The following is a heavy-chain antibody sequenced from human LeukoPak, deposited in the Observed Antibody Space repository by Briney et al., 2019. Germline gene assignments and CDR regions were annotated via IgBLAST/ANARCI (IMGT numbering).Heavy chain of an antibody. CDR3: AREPWGYYDSSGYYLGYFDY. CDR2: ISSSSSTI. J-gene: IGHJ4*02. D-gene: IGHD3-22*01. Sequence: GGSLRLSCAASGFTFSSNAMSWVRQAPGKGLEWVSYISSSSSTIYYADSVKGRFTISRDNAKNSLYLQMNSLRAEGTAVYYCAREPWGYYDSSGYYLGYFDYWGQGTLVTVSS. CDR1: GFTFSSNA. V-gene: IGHV3-48*01.